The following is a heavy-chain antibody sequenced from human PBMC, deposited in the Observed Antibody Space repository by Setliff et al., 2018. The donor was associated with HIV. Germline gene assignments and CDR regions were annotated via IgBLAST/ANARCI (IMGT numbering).Heavy chain of an antibody. CDR2: IYISGTT. Sequence: PSETLSLTCTVSGGSISTSYWNWIRQPSGKGLEWIAYIYISGTTNYNPSLKSRATISLDTSRNQFSLKLGSVTAADTAMYYCAREHCSGGSCNGFDIWGQGTMVTVSS. J-gene: IGHJ3*02. D-gene: IGHD2-15*01. V-gene: IGHV4-4*09. CDR3: AREHCSGGSCNGFDI. CDR1: GGSISTSY.